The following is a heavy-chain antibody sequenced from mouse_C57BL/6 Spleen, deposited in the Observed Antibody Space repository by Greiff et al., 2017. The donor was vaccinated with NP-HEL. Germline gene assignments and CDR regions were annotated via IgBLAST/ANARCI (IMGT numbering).Heavy chain of an antibody. CDR1: GYTFTDYY. Sequence: EVQLQQSGPVLVKPGASVKMSCKASGYTFTDYYMNWVKQSHGKSLEWIGVINPYNGGTSYNQKFKGQATLTVDKSSSTAYMELNSLTSEDSAVYYCARGGYYYGSSSAWFAYWGQGTLVTVSA. D-gene: IGHD1-1*01. CDR2: INPYNGGT. J-gene: IGHJ3*01. V-gene: IGHV1-19*01. CDR3: ARGGYYYGSSSAWFAY.